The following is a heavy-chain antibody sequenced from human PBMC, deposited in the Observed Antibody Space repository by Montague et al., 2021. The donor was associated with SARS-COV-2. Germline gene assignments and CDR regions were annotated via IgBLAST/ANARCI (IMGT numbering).Heavy chain of an antibody. V-gene: IGHV3-48*03. CDR2: ISGAGTTI. D-gene: IGHD2-8*02. CDR1: GFTFSYFE. J-gene: IGHJ4*02. Sequence: SLRLSCAASGFTFSYFEMNWFRQAPVKGLEWISYISGAGTTIYYSDSVKGRFTISRDNAKNSLYLQMNSLRAEDTAVYYCARDLVVTDGISDYWGQGTLVTVSS. CDR3: ARDLVVTDGISDY.